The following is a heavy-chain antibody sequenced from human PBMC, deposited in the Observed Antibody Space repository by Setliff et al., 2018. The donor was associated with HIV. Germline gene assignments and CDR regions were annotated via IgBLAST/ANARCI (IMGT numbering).Heavy chain of an antibody. CDR3: ARVPFTTGFDY. D-gene: IGHD3-3*01. V-gene: IGHV4-61*10. CDR1: GGSIDSGSYY. Sequence: SETLSLTCTVSGGSIDSGSYYWSWIRQPAGKGLEWIGYIYYSGSTNYNPSLKSRVTISVDTSKNQFSLKLSSVTAADTAVFYCARVPFTTGFDYWGQGILVTVSS. CDR2: IYYSGST. J-gene: IGHJ4*02.